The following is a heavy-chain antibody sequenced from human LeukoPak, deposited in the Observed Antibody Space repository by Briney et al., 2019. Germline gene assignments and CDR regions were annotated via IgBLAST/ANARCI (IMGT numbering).Heavy chain of an antibody. Sequence: AISGSGGSTYYADSVKGRFTISRDNSKNTLYLQMNSLRAEDTAVYYCAKAPIAVAGTFCDYWGQGTLVTVSS. J-gene: IGHJ4*02. V-gene: IGHV3-23*01. CDR2: ISGSGGST. CDR3: AKAPIAVAGTFCDY. D-gene: IGHD6-19*01.